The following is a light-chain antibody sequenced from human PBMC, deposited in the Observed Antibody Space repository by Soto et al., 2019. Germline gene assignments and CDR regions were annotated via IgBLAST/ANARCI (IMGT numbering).Light chain of an antibody. Sequence: DLQITPAPSSPSASVGDRVTISRRARQNIGVYLNWYQKKPGKAPKLLIHAASSLHSGVPSTFSGSGSGTDFTLTISNLQPEDFATYYYLQNASNPWTSAQGTKVDTK. CDR1: QNIGVY. CDR3: LQNASNPWT. J-gene: IGKJ1*01. CDR2: AAS. V-gene: IGKV1-39*01.